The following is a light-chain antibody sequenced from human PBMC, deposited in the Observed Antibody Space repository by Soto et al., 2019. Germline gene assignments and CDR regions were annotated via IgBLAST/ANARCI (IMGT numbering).Light chain of an antibody. CDR3: QQYGSSRT. CDR2: GAS. CDR1: QSVSSSY. V-gene: IGKV3-20*01. Sequence: EIVLTQSPGTLSLSPGERATLSCRASQSVSSSYLAWYQQKPGQAPRLLIYGASSRATGIPDRFSGSGSGTAFTLTISRLEPEDFAAYYCQQYGSSRTFGQGTKVEIK. J-gene: IGKJ1*01.